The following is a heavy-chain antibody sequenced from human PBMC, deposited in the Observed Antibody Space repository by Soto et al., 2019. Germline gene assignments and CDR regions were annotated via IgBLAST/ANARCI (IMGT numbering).Heavy chain of an antibody. J-gene: IGHJ5*02. Sequence: GGSLRLSCAASGFTFEDYAMHWVRQASGKGLEWVGRIRSKANSYATAYAASVKGRFTISRDDSKNTAYLQMNSLKTEDTAVYYCTRRERGYCSSTSCLNWFDPWGQGTLVTVSS. CDR3: TRRERGYCSSTSCLNWFDP. CDR1: GFTFEDYA. CDR2: IRSKANSYAT. V-gene: IGHV3-73*01. D-gene: IGHD2-2*01.